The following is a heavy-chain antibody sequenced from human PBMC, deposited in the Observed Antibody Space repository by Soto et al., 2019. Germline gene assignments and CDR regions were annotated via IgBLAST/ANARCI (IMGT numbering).Heavy chain of an antibody. J-gene: IGHJ5*02. CDR2: MNPNSGNT. V-gene: IGHV1-8*01. D-gene: IGHD6-13*01. Sequence: VASVKVSCKASGYTFTSYDINWVRQATGQGLEWMGWMNPNSGNTGYAQKFQGRVTMTRNTSISTAYMELSSLRSEDTAVYYCARTPSFIAAAGPRRNWFDPWGQGTLVTVSS. CDR1: GYTFTSYD. CDR3: ARTPSFIAAAGPRRNWFDP.